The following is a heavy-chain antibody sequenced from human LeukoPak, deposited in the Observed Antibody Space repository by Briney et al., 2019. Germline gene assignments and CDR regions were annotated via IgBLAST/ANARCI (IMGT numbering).Heavy chain of an antibody. D-gene: IGHD6-13*01. Sequence: ASVKVSCKASGYTFTSYAMHWVRQAPGQRLEWMGWINAGNGNTKYSQKFQGRVTITRDTSATTAYMELSSLRSEDTAVYHCATASLTIAAAGTNYYYGMDVWGQGTTVTVSS. CDR3: ATASLTIAAAGTNYYYGMDV. CDR1: GYTFTSYA. J-gene: IGHJ6*02. V-gene: IGHV1-3*01. CDR2: INAGNGNT.